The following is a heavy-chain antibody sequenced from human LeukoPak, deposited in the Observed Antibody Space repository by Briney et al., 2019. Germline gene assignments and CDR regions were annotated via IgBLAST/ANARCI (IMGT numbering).Heavy chain of an antibody. J-gene: IGHJ4*02. CDR3: ARDRSEGYFDY. V-gene: IGHV3-33*01. Sequence: GGSLRLSCAASGFTFSNYGIHWVRQAPGKGLEWVAFIWYDGDTKYCVDSVKGRFTVSRDNSKNTLYLQMNSLRAEDTAVYYCARDRSEGYFDYWGQGTPVTVSS. CDR2: IWYDGDTK. CDR1: GFTFSNYG.